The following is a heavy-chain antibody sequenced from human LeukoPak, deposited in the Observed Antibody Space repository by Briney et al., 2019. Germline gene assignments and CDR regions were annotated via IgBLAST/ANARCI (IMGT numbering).Heavy chain of an antibody. V-gene: IGHV3-74*01. CDR3: AGGSTSGWPDYFDC. CDR2: INGDGSST. D-gene: IGHD6-19*01. Sequence: GGSLRLSCAASGFTLSSYWMHWVRQAPGKGLVWVSRINGDGSSTPYANSVKGRFTISRDNAKNTLYLQMHSLRADDTAVYYCAGGSTSGWPDYFDCWARDPWSPSPQ. J-gene: IGHJ4*02. CDR1: GFTLSSYW.